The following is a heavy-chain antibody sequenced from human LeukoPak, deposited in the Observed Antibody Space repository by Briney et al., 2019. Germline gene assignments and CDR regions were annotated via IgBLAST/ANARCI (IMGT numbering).Heavy chain of an antibody. V-gene: IGHV3-23*01. CDR2: ISGSSDTT. J-gene: IGHJ4*02. Sequence: GGSLRLSCTASGFTFSNYAVSWVRQAPGKGLEWISGISGSSDTTYYADAVKGRFTISRDNSKNTLYLQMNSLRAEDTAVYYCAKEVVRGVNGGHIDYWGQGTLVTVSS. CDR1: GFTFSNYA. CDR3: AKEVVRGVNGGHIDY. D-gene: IGHD3-10*01.